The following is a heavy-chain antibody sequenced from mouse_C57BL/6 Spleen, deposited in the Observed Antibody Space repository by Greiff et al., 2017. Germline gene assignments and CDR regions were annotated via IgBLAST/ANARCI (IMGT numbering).Heavy chain of an antibody. J-gene: IGHJ2*01. Sequence: EVQRVESGGGLVKPGGSLKLSCAASGFTFSDYGMHWVRQAPEKGLEWVAYISSGSSTIYYADTVKGRFTISRDNAKNTLFLQLTSLRSEDTAMYYCARDGLGRGYFDYWGQGTTLTVSS. CDR2: ISSGSSTI. CDR3: ARDGLGRGYFDY. V-gene: IGHV5-17*01. D-gene: IGHD4-1*01. CDR1: GFTFSDYG.